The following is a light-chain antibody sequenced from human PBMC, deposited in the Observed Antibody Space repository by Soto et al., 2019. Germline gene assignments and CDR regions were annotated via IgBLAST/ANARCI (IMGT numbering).Light chain of an antibody. Sequence: QMTHAPSTLSASVGDRVTITCRASQSISSWLAWYQQKPGKAPKLLIYDASSLESGVPSRFSGSGSGTEFTLTISSLQPDDFATYYCQQYNSYSETFGQGTKV. V-gene: IGKV1-5*01. J-gene: IGKJ1*01. CDR2: DAS. CDR1: QSISSW. CDR3: QQYNSYSET.